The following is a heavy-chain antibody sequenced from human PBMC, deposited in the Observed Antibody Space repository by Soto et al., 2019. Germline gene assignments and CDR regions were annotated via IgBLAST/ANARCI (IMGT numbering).Heavy chain of an antibody. Sequence: SSETLSLTCTVSGGSISSGDYYWSWIRQPPGKGLEWIGYIYYSGSTYYNPSLKSRVTISVDTSKNQFSLKLSSVTAADTAVYYCARFQTHYGDYVLDYWGQGTLVTVSS. CDR2: IYYSGST. CDR3: ARFQTHYGDYVLDY. D-gene: IGHD4-17*01. J-gene: IGHJ4*02. CDR1: GGSISSGDYY. V-gene: IGHV4-30-4*01.